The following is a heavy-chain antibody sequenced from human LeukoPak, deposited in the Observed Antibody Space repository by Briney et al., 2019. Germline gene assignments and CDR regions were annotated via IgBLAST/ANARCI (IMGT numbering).Heavy chain of an antibody. CDR2: ISPYNGNT. D-gene: IGHD6-19*01. V-gene: IGHV1-18*01. CDR3: ARDRAVGGCYVNYFDH. CDR1: GYTLTTYG. J-gene: IGHJ4*02. Sequence: ASVKVSCKTSGYTLTTYGLSWVRQAPGQGLEWMGWISPYNGNTNYAQKLRGRVTMTTDTSTSTAYMELRSLRSDDTAVYYCARDRAVGGCYVNYFDHWGQGTLVTVSA.